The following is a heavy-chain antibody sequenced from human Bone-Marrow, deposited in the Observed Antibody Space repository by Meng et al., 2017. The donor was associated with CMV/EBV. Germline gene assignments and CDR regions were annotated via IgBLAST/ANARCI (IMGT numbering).Heavy chain of an antibody. CDR3: TRHLDYYDSSFWYLDY. CDR2: IKQDGSEK. Sequence: GESLKISCAASGFTFSSYWMSWVRQAPGKGLEWVANIKQDGSEKYYVDSVKGRFTISRDNAKNSLYLQMNSLRAEDTAVYYCTRHLDYYDSSFWYLDYWGQGTLVTVSS. J-gene: IGHJ4*02. CDR1: GFTFSSYW. D-gene: IGHD3-22*01. V-gene: IGHV3-7*01.